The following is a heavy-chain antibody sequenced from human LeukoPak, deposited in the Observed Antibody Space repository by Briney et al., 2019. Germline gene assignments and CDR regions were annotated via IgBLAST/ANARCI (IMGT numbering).Heavy chain of an antibody. CDR1: GFTFTTYW. CDR2: IRPEGTTT. V-gene: IGHV3-74*03. J-gene: IGHJ4*02. Sequence: GGSLRLSCAASGFTFTTYWMHWVRQAPGKGLVWVSRIRPEGTTTAYADSVKGRFTISRDNAKNTLFLQMNSLSAEDTAVYYCARDLDWILFDYWGQGTLVTVSS. CDR3: ARDLDWILFDY. D-gene: IGHD3-9*01.